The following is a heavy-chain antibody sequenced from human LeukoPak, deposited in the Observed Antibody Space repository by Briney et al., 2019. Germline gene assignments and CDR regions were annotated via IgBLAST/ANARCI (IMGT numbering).Heavy chain of an antibody. Sequence: GGSLRLSCADSGFTFSSYGMHWVRQDPGKGLEWVAVISYDVSNKYYADSAKGRFTISRDTSKNTLYMQMCSVRAEDTAVYYCAKVVVAPYYYYYGRAGWGQGTTVTVSS. D-gene: IGHD2-21*01. J-gene: IGHJ6*02. CDR2: ISYDVSNK. CDR3: AKVVVAPYYYYYGRAG. V-gene: IGHV3-30*18. CDR1: GFTFSSYG.